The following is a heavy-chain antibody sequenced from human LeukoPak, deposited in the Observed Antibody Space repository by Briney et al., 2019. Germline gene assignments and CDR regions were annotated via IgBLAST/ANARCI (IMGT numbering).Heavy chain of an antibody. CDR2: IYWDDDK. V-gene: IGHV2-5*02. J-gene: IGHJ4*02. D-gene: IGHD3-10*01. CDR1: GFSLTTSGLG. CDR3: AHRPFIGSASSYFAN. Sequence: SGPTLVNPTQTLTLTCTFSGFSLTTSGLGVGWIRQPPGKALEWLALIYWDDDKRYSPSLRSRLTITKDTSKNQVVLTMTNMDPVDTATYFCAHRPFIGSASSYFANWGQGNLVTVSS.